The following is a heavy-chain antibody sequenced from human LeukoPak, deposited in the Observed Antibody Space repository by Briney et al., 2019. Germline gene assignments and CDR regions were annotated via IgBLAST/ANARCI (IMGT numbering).Heavy chain of an antibody. CDR3: ARHPIAAAEYYFDY. V-gene: IGHV5-51*01. CDR2: IYPGDSDT. CDR1: GYSLTSYW. D-gene: IGHD6-13*01. Sequence: GESLKISCKGSGYSLTSYWIGWVRQMPGKGLEWMGIIYPGDSDTRYSPSFQGQVTISADKSISTAYLQWSGLKASDTAMYYCARHPIAAAEYYFDYWGQGTLVTVSS. J-gene: IGHJ4*02.